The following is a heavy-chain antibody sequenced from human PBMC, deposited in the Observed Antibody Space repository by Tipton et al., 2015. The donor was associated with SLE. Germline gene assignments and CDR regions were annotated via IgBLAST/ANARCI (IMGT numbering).Heavy chain of an antibody. CDR2: INHSGST. V-gene: IGHV4-34*01. Sequence: TLSLTCAVYGGSFSGYYWSWIRQPPGKGLEWIGEINHSGSTNYNPSLKSRVTISVDTSKNQFSLKLSSVTAADTAVYYCARGAVHHEYFDLWGRGTLVTVSS. J-gene: IGHJ2*01. CDR1: GGSFSGYY. D-gene: IGHD1-14*01. CDR3: ARGAVHHEYFDL.